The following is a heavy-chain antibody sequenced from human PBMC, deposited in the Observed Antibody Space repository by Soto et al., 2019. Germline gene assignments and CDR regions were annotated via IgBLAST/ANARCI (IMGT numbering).Heavy chain of an antibody. J-gene: IGHJ4*02. V-gene: IGHV3-49*04. CDR3: TRDSTNVHLSYYYDSSGYYYKDY. D-gene: IGHD3-22*01. CDR2: IRSKAYGGTT. CDR1: GFTFGDYA. Sequence: GGSLRLSCTASGFTFGDYAMSWVRQAPGKGLEWVGFIRSKAYGGTTEYAASVKGRFTISRDDSKSIAYLQMNSLKTEDTAVYYCTRDSTNVHLSYYYDSSGYYYKDYWGQGT.